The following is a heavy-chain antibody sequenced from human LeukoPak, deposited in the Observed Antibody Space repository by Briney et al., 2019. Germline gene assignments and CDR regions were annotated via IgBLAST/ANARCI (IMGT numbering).Heavy chain of an antibody. V-gene: IGHV3-11*01. J-gene: IGHJ4*02. CDR3: ARGVAVAGKGAYFDY. CDR2: ISSSGSTI. D-gene: IGHD6-19*01. CDR1: GFTFSDYY. Sequence: GGSLRLSCAASGFTFSDYYMSWIRQAPGKGLEWASYISSSGSTIYYADSVKGRFTISRDSAKNSLYLQMNSLRAEDTAVYYCARGVAVAGKGAYFDYWGQGTLVTVSS.